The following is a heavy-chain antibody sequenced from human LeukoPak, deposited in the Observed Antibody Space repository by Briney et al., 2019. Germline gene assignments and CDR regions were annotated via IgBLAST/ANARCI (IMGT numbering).Heavy chain of an antibody. J-gene: IGHJ6*02. CDR3: AREVVVVPAANYYYYYGMDV. CDR1: GFTVSSSY. Sequence: GGSLRLSCAASGFTVSSSYMSWVRQAPGKGLEWVSVIYSGGSTYYADSVKGRFTISRDNSKNTLYLQMNSLRAEDTAVYYCAREVVVVPAANYYYYYGMDVWGQGTTVTVSS. V-gene: IGHV3-66*01. CDR2: IYSGGST. D-gene: IGHD2-2*01.